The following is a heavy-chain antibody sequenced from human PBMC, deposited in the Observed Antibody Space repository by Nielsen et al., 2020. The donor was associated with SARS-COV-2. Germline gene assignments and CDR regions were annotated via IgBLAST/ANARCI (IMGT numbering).Heavy chain of an antibody. CDR1: GFTFSSYA. D-gene: IGHD6-13*01. V-gene: IGHV3-23*01. Sequence: GESLKTSCAASGFTFSSYAMSWVRQAPGKGLEWVSAISGSGGSTYYADSVKGRFTISRDNSKNTLYLQMNSLRAEDTAVYYCAKDRERYSSSWSHAFDIWGQGTMVTVSS. J-gene: IGHJ3*02. CDR2: ISGSGGST. CDR3: AKDRERYSSSWSHAFDI.